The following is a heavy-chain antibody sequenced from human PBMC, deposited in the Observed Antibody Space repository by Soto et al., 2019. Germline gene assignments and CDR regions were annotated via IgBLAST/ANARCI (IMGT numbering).Heavy chain of an antibody. J-gene: IGHJ4*02. CDR1: GGSISSYY. D-gene: IGHD3-10*01. CDR2: IYYSGST. V-gene: IGHV4-59*01. CDR3: ARGRITMVRGVIIYFDY. Sequence: QVQLQESGPGLVKPSETLSLTCTVSGGSISSYYWSWIRQPPGKGLEWIGYIYYSGSTNYNPSLNSRVTISVDKSKTQFSLKLSSVTAADTAVYYCARGRITMVRGVIIYFDYWGQGTLVTVSS.